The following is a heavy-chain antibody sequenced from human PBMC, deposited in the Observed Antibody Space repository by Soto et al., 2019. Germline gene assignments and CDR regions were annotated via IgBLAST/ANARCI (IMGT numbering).Heavy chain of an antibody. J-gene: IGHJ6*02. V-gene: IGHV4-34*01. CDR1: GGSFSGYY. Sequence: SETLSLTCTIYGGSFSGYYWSWIRQPPGKGLEWIGGINHSGSTNYSPSLKRRVSISVDTSNDKFSLNLSSVTAADTAVYYCASGKTRTARPSLRYYYYGLDVWGQGTTVTVSS. CDR3: ASGKTRTARPSLRYYYYGLDV. CDR2: INHSGST. D-gene: IGHD6-6*01.